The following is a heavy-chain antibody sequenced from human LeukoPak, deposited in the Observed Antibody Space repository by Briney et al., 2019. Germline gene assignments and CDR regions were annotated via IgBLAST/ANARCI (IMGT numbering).Heavy chain of an antibody. CDR2: ISGGGAAT. CDR3: ARQLTRGAFDI. V-gene: IGHV3-23*01. CDR1: GFTFSSYS. Sequence: GGSLRLSCAASGFTFSSYSMNWVRQAPGKGLEWVSGISGGGAATYYADSVKGRFTISRDNSKNTLYLQMNSLRAEDTAVYYCARQLTRGAFDIWGQGTMVTVST. D-gene: IGHD3-10*01. J-gene: IGHJ3*02.